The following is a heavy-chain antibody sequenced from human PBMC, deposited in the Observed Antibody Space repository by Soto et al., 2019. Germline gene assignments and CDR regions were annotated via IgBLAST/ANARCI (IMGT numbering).Heavy chain of an antibody. Sequence: SKTLSLTCSVFGGSMGRYYWSWVRQCPGKGLEWIANIYYRGNTNYNPSLESRVTISIDTSKNQFSLRLNSLTAADTAVYYCARHSKKTADFDYYYRMDAWVQGSTVT. CDR1: GGSMGRYY. D-gene: IGHD2-21*02. CDR3: ARHSKKTADFDYYYRMDA. J-gene: IGHJ6*02. CDR2: IYYRGNT. V-gene: IGHV4-59*08.